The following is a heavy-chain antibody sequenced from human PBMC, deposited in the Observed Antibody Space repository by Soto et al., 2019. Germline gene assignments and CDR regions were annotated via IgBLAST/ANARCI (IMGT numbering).Heavy chain of an antibody. D-gene: IGHD3-3*01. V-gene: IGHV4-30-2*02. Sequence: SETLSLTCAVSGASITSGGFSWSWIRQPPGKGFEWIGDIYHRGSSYYNPSLKSRVTISVDRSKNQFSLRLSSVTAADTAIYYCATRITVFGLLIPPFDPWGQGTQVTVSS. CDR1: GASITSGGFS. CDR3: ATRITVFGLLIPPFDP. J-gene: IGHJ5*02. CDR2: IYHRGSS.